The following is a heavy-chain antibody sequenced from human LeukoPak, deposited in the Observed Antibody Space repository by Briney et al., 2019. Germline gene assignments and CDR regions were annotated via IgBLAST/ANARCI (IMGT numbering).Heavy chain of an antibody. D-gene: IGHD3-22*01. Sequence: SETLSLTCTVSGGSISSSSYYWGWIRQPPGKGLEWIGSIYHSGSTYYNPSLKSRVTISVDPSKNQFSLKLSSVTAADTAVYYCARDSLLTYYYDSSGTGFDYWGQGTLVTVSS. V-gene: IGHV4-39*07. CDR1: GGSISSSSYY. CDR2: IYHSGST. J-gene: IGHJ4*02. CDR3: ARDSLLTYYYDSSGTGFDY.